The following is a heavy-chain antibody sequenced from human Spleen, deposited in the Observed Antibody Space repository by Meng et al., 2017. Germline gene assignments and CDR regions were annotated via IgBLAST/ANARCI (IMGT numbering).Heavy chain of an antibody. Sequence: QGQLQQWGAGLLNPSEPLSLTCVVSGGSFSDYYWSWIRQPPGKGLEWIGEINHSGSTNYNPSLESRATISVDTSQNNLSLKLSSVTAADSAVYYCARGPTTMAHDFDYWGQGTLVTVSS. CDR2: INHSGST. CDR1: GGSFSDYY. CDR3: ARGPTTMAHDFDY. D-gene: IGHD4-11*01. V-gene: IGHV4-34*01. J-gene: IGHJ4*02.